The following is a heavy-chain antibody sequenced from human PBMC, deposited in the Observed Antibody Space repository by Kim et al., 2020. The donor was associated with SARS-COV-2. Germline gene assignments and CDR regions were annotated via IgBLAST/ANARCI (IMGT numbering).Heavy chain of an antibody. Sequence: GGSLRLSCAASGFTFSSYGIHWVRQAPGKGLEWVSFISSGGSTTYYADSVKGRFTVSRDNAKNTLYLQMSSLRPEDTAVYYCAKDREVVSFGYYD. CDR1: GFTFSSYG. CDR2: ISSGGSTT. V-gene: IGHV3-NL1*01. J-gene: IGHJ6*03. CDR3: AKDREVVSFGYYD. D-gene: IGHD2-15*01.